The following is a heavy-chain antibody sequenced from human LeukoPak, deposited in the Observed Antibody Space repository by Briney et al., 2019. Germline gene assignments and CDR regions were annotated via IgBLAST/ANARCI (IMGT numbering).Heavy chain of an antibody. CDR1: GVSISSHY. CDR2: ISYTGST. V-gene: IGHV4-59*11. J-gene: IGHJ4*02. D-gene: IGHD1-26*01. Sequence: PSETLSRTCTVSGVSISSHYWTWIRQSPGTGLEWIGYISYTGSTNYNPSLKSRVTISKDMSKNQFSLKLTSVTAADTAVYYRAKDEGQWELAPDHWGQGTLVTVSS. CDR3: AKDEGQWELAPDH.